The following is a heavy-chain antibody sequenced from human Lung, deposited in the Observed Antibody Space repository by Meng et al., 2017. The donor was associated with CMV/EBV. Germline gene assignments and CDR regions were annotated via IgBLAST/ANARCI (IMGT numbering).Heavy chain of an antibody. CDR2: ISSGSENI. CDR1: GFKFSDYS. J-gene: IGHJ6*02. V-gene: IGHV3-21*01. D-gene: IGHD1-26*01. Sequence: GGSLRLXCVGFGFKFSDYSMNWVRQAPGKGLEWVASISSGSENIHYADSVKGRFTISRDNFKSSMSVQMDSLRVEDTAVYYCVRDLRDGAWDQLPLYGMDVWXQGTTVTVSS. CDR3: VRDLRDGAWDQLPLYGMDV.